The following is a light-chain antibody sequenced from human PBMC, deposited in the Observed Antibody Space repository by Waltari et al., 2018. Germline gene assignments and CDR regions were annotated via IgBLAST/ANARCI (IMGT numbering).Light chain of an antibody. J-gene: IGLJ2*01. CDR1: SSNIGVST. Sequence: QSVLTQPPSASGTPGQRVTISCSGSSSNIGVSTVNCYQQFPGPAPKPLIYCSIQRRSGVPDRVAGSKSGTSASLASSGIQSEDEADYYCAAWDRSLSIVVFGGGTKLTVL. V-gene: IGLV1-44*01. CDR3: AAWDRSLSIVV. CDR2: CSI.